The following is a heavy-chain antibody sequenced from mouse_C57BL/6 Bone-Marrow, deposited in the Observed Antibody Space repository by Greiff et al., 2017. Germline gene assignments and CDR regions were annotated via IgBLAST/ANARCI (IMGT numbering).Heavy chain of an antibody. CDR2: INPGSGGT. Sequence: VQLQQSGAELVRPGTSVKVSCKASGYAFTNYLIEWVKQRPGQGLEWIGVINPGSGGTNYNEKFKGKATLTADKSSSTAYMQLSSLTSEDSAVYFCARGRGSSYYFDDWGQGTTLTVSS. CDR1: GYAFTNYL. CDR3: ARGRGSSYYFDD. D-gene: IGHD1-1*01. V-gene: IGHV1-54*01. J-gene: IGHJ2*01.